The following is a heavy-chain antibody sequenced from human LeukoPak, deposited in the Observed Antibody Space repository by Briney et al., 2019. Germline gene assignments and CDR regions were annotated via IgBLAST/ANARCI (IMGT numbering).Heavy chain of an antibody. J-gene: IGHJ4*02. CDR3: ARGGPGYSSSWYDY. D-gene: IGHD6-13*01. CDR2: INHSGST. Sequence: SETLSLTCAVYGVSFSGYYWSWIRQPPGKGLEWIGEINHSGSTNYNPSLKSRVTISVDTSKNQFSLKLSSVTAADTAVYYCARGGPGYSSSWYDYWGQGTLVTVSS. V-gene: IGHV4-34*01. CDR1: GVSFSGYY.